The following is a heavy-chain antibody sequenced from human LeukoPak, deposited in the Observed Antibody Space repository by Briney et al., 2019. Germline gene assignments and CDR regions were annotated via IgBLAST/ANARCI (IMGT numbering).Heavy chain of an antibody. CDR3: ARGGYYDSSGNFDY. V-gene: IGHV1-69*05. CDR2: IIPIFGTA. D-gene: IGHD3-22*01. Sequence: SVKVSCKASGGTFSSYAISWVRQAPGQGLEWMGGIIPIFGTANYAQKVQGRVTITTDESTSAAYMELSSLRSEDTAVYYCARGGYYDSSGNFDYWGQGTLVTVSS. CDR1: GGTFSSYA. J-gene: IGHJ4*02.